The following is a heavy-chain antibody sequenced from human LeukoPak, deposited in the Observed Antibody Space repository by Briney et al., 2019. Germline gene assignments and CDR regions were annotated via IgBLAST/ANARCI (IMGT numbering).Heavy chain of an antibody. CDR1: GYTFTSYG. Sequence: ASVTVSCKASGYTFTSYGISWVRQAPGQGLEWMGWISAYNGNTNYAQKLQGRVTMTTDTSTITAYMELRSLRSDDTAVYYCARVASYYYGMDVWGQGTTVTVSS. V-gene: IGHV1-18*01. D-gene: IGHD2-21*01. CDR2: ISAYNGNT. CDR3: ARVASYYYGMDV. J-gene: IGHJ6*02.